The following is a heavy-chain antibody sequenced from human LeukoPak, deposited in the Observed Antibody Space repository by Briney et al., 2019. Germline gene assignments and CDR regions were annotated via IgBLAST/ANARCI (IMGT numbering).Heavy chain of an antibody. CDR2: IKQDGSEK. V-gene: IGHV3-7*01. Sequence: GGSLRLSCAASGFTFSSYWMTWVRQAPGKGLEWVANIKQDGSEKYYVDSVKGRFTISRDNAKNSLYLQMNSLRAEDTAVYYCARDPSCSGGSCRDGYFDHWGQGILVTVSP. CDR1: GFTFSSYW. D-gene: IGHD2-15*01. CDR3: ARDPSCSGGSCRDGYFDH. J-gene: IGHJ4*02.